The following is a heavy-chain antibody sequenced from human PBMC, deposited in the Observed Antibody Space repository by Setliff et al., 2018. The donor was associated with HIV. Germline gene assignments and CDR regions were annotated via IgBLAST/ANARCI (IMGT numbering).Heavy chain of an antibody. V-gene: IGHV1-18*01. D-gene: IGHD3-9*01. J-gene: IGHJ4*02. CDR3: ARGGVLRYFDWLHQGHRDYFDY. CDR2: IGPYNGRT. CDR1: GYMFIAYG. Sequence: ASVKVSCKTSGYMFIAYGMSWVRRAPGQGLEWMGWIGPYNGRTEYAQEFQGRVTMTSDTSTGTVYMELSSLRSDDTAVYYCARGGVLRYFDWLHQGHRDYFDYWGQGTLVTVSS.